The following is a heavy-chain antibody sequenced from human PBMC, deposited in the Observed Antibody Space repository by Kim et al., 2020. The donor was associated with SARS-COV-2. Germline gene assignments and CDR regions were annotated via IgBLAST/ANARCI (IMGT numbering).Heavy chain of an antibody. V-gene: IGHV3-33*01. J-gene: IGHJ6*02. CDR2: IWYDGSNK. D-gene: IGHD6-13*01. Sequence: GGSLRLSCAASGFTFSSYGMHWVRQAPGKGLEWVAVIWYDGSNKYYADSVKGRFTISRDNSKNTLYLQMNSLRAEDTAVYYCARGAHSSSWYGYYYYGMEVWGQGATVTVSS. CDR3: ARGAHSSSWYGYYYYGMEV. CDR1: GFTFSSYG.